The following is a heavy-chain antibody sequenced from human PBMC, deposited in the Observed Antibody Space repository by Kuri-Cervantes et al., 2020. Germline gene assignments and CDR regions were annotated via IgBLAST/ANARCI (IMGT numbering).Heavy chain of an antibody. CDR3: TRGWSCSSPSCSGRKY. J-gene: IGHJ4*02. CDR1: GFTFSSYW. Sequence: GRSLKISCAASGFTFSSYWVNWVRQAPGKGLEWVANIKQDGTEKYYVDSVKGRFTISRDNAKSSLYLQMNSLRAEDTAAYYCTRGWSCSSPSCSGRKYWGQGTLVTVSS. D-gene: IGHD2-2*01. CDR2: IKQDGTEK. V-gene: IGHV3-7*01.